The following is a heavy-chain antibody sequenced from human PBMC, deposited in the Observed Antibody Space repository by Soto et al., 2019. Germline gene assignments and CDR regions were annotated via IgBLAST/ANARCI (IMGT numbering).Heavy chain of an antibody. CDR3: ARAWLDVYDYYCMDA. V-gene: IGHV4-34*01. CDR2: INHSGST. D-gene: IGHD5-12*01. J-gene: IGHJ6*02. Sequence: PSETLSLTCAVYGGSFSGYYWSWIRQPPGKGLEWIGEINHSGSTNYNPSLKSRVTISVDTSKNQFSLKLSSVTAADTAVYYCARAWLDVYDYYCMDAWGQGTTVTVSS. CDR1: GGSFSGYY.